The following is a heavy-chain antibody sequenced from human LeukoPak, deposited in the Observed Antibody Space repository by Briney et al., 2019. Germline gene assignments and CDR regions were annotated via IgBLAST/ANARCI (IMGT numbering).Heavy chain of an antibody. J-gene: IGHJ4*02. D-gene: IGHD4-17*01. CDR1: RFTFSSYT. CDR2: IDPSSTYI. Sequence: GRSLRLSCAASRFTFSSYTMNWVRQAPGKGLEWVSSIDPSSTYIYYADSVRGRFTISRDNAQNSLYLQMNSLRAEDTAVYYCTRGSYGDYEYWGQGTLVTVSS. CDR3: TRGSYGDYEY. V-gene: IGHV3-21*01.